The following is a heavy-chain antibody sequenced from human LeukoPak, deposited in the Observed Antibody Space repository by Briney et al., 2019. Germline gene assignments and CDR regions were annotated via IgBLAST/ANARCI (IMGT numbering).Heavy chain of an antibody. CDR2: INTNTGNP. Sequence: ASVKVSCKASGYTFTNYAMNWVRQAPGQGLEWMGWINTNTGNPTYAQGFTGRFVFSLDTSVSTAYLQISSLKAEDTAVYYCARIYDTSGYFTSYYFDYWSQGTLVTVSS. CDR3: ARIYDTSGYFTSYYFDY. J-gene: IGHJ4*02. CDR1: GYTFTNYA. V-gene: IGHV7-4-1*02. D-gene: IGHD3-22*01.